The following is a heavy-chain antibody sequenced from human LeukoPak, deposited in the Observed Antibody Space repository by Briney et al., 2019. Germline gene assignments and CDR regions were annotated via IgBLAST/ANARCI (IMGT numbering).Heavy chain of an antibody. CDR2: ISWNSGSI. V-gene: IGHV3-9*01. CDR1: GFTFDDYA. D-gene: IGHD2-21*02. CDR3: AKAIRGDCYSHFQH. J-gene: IGHJ1*01. Sequence: GGSLTLSCAASGFTFDDYAMHWVRQAPGKGLEWGSGISWNSGSIGYADSVKGRFTISRDNAKNSLYLQMNSLRAEDTALYYCAKAIRGDCYSHFQHWGQGTLVTVSP.